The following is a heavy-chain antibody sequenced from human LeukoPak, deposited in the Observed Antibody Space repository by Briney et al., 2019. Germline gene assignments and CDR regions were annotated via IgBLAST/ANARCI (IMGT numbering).Heavy chain of an antibody. Sequence: GASVKVSCNASGGTFSSYAISWVRQAPGQWLEWMGRIIPILGIANYAQKFQGRVTITADKSTSTAYMELSSLRSEDTAVYYCARDQQQLVYFDYWGQGTLVTVSS. CDR3: ARDQQQLVYFDY. J-gene: IGHJ4*02. D-gene: IGHD6-13*01. V-gene: IGHV1-69*04. CDR2: IIPILGIA. CDR1: GGTFSSYA.